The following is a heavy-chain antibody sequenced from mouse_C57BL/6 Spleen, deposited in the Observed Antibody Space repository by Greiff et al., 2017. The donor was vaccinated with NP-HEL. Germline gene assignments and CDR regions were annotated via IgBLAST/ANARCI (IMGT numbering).Heavy chain of an antibody. Sequence: VQLKESGPGLVKPSQSLSLTCSVTGYSITSGYYWNWIRQFPGNILEWMGYISYDGSNNYNPSLKNRISITRDTSKNQFFLKLNSVTTEDTATYYCARGIREYYFDYWGQGTTLTVSS. CDR2: ISYDGSN. CDR3: ARGIREYYFDY. V-gene: IGHV3-6*01. CDR1: GYSITSGYY. J-gene: IGHJ2*01.